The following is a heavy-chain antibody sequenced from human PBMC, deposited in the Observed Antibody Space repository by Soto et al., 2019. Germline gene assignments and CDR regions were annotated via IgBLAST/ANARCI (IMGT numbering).Heavy chain of an antibody. CDR3: ARIYCSGGSCYSVYFDY. Sequence: GGSLRLSCAASGFTFSDYYMSWIRQAPGKGLEWVSYISSSGSTIYYADTVKGRFTISRDNAKNSLYLQMNSLRAEDTAVYYCARIYCSGGSCYSVYFDYWGQGTLVTVSS. V-gene: IGHV3-11*01. D-gene: IGHD2-15*01. J-gene: IGHJ4*02. CDR2: ISSSGSTI. CDR1: GFTFSDYY.